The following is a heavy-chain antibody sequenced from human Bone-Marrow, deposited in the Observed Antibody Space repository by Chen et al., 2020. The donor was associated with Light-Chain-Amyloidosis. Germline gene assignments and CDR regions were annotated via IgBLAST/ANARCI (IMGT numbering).Heavy chain of an antibody. J-gene: IGHJ4*02. D-gene: IGHD6-19*01. V-gene: IGHV3-23*04. CDR3: AKDHPTSGWPAFDS. Sequence: EVQLVESGGGLVQPGGSLSLSCAASGFTISSRAMSWVRQAPGKGLEWVSSFSNIAKTYYADSVRGRFTIFRDNTKNTLDLQMNSLRAEDTAVYYCAKDHPTSGWPAFDSWGQGTLVTVSS. CDR1: GFTISSRA. CDR2: FSNIAKT.